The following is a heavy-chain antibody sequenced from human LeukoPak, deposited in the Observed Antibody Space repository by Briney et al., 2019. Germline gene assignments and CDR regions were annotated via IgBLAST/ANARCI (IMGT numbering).Heavy chain of an antibody. CDR1: GYTFTSYG. Sequence: ASVKVSCKASGYTFTSYGISWVRQAPGQGLEWMGWISAYNGNTNYAQKLQGRVTMTTDTSTSTAYMELRRLRSADTAVYYCARNLGYCSGGSCYGGEYYFDYWGQGTLVTVSS. V-gene: IGHV1-18*01. J-gene: IGHJ4*02. D-gene: IGHD2-15*01. CDR2: ISAYNGNT. CDR3: ARNLGYCSGGSCYGGEYYFDY.